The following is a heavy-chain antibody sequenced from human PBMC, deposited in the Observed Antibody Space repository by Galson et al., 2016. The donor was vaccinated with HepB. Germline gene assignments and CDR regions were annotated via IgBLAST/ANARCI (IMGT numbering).Heavy chain of an antibody. CDR1: GFTFSKSE. CDR3: ARVISRFLEWLSPDDAFDL. J-gene: IGHJ3*01. D-gene: IGHD3-3*01. CDR2: ISSGGSSM. Sequence: SLRLSCAASGFTFSKSEMNWVRQAPGEGLEWVSYISSGGSSMYYADSGKGRFTISRDNAKNSVSLQMNSLRAEDTAVYYCARVISRFLEWLSPDDAFDLWGQGTMVTVSS. V-gene: IGHV3-48*03.